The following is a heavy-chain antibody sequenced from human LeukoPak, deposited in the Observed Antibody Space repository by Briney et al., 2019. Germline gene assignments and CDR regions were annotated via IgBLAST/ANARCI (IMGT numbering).Heavy chain of an antibody. CDR3: ARDSYGSGPYDAFDI. V-gene: IGHV3-53*01. Sequence: AGGSQRLSCAASGFTFSSYAMSWVRQAPGKGLEWVSVIYSGGSTYYADSVKGRFTISRDNSKNALYLQMNSLRAEGTAVYYCARDSYGSGPYDAFDIWGQGTMVTVSS. D-gene: IGHD2-15*01. CDR1: GFTFSSYA. J-gene: IGHJ3*02. CDR2: IYSGGST.